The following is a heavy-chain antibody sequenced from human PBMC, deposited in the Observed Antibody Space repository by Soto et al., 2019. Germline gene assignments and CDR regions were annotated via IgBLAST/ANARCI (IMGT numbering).Heavy chain of an antibody. CDR1: GGTFSSYA. D-gene: IGHD3-22*01. J-gene: IGHJ6*02. CDR3: ARVGYDSIGYHYYYYGMDV. Sequence: SVKVSCKASGGTFSSYAISWVRQAPGQGLEWMGGIIPIFGTANYAQKFQGRVTITADESTSTAYMELSSLRSEDTAVYYCARVGYDSIGYHYYYYGMDVWGQGTTVTVSS. CDR2: IIPIFGTA. V-gene: IGHV1-69*13.